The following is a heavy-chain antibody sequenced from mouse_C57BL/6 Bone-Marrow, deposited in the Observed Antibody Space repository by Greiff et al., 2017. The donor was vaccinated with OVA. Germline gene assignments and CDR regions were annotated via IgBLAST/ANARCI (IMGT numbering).Heavy chain of an antibody. V-gene: IGHV1-82*01. J-gene: IGHJ4*01. CDR2: IYPGDGDT. CDR3: AKITTVVATDYYAMDY. D-gene: IGHD1-1*01. CDR1: GYAFSSSW. Sequence: VQLVESGPELVKPGASVKISCKASGYAFSSSWMNWVKQRPGKGLEWIGRIYPGDGDTNYNGKFKGKATLTADKSSSTAYMQLSSLTSEDSAVYFCAKITTVVATDYYAMDYWGQGTSVTVSS.